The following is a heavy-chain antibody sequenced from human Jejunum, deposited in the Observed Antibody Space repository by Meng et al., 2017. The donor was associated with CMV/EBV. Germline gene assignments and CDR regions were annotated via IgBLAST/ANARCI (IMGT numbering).Heavy chain of an antibody. D-gene: IGHD1-26*01. Sequence: SGFTFSSYEFNWVRQAPGKGLEWLSHINPGGTTIYYADSVKGRFTISRDDAKSSLYLQMSSLRADDTAVYYCARELPASWEPFDYWGQGALVTVSS. J-gene: IGHJ4*02. CDR1: GFTFSSYE. V-gene: IGHV3-48*03. CDR3: ARELPASWEPFDY. CDR2: INPGGTTI.